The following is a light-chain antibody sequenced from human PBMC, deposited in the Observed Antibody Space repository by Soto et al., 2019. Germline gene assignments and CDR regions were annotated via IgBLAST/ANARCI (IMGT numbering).Light chain of an antibody. CDR3: AAWDDSLSGL. Sequence: QSVLXQPPSASGTPGQRVTISCSGSSSNIGSNYVYWYQQLPGTAPKLLIYRNNQRPSGVPDRFSGSKSGTSASLAISGLRSKDEADYYCAAWDDSLSGLFGTGTKVTVL. CDR1: SSNIGSNY. J-gene: IGLJ1*01. V-gene: IGLV1-47*01. CDR2: RNN.